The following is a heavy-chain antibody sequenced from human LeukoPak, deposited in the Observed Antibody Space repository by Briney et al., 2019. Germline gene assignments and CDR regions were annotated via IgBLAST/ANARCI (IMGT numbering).Heavy chain of an antibody. V-gene: IGHV3-23*01. CDR2: ITSSGST. D-gene: IGHD3-22*01. CDR1: GCTFSNYA. J-gene: IGHJ4*02. CDR3: AKRTYDPFYFDY. Sequence: GGSLRLSCAASGCTFSNYAMSWVRQAPGKGLEWVSTITSSGSTYYPDSVKGRFTISRDNSKNMLYLQMSSLRAADTAVYYCAKRTYDPFYFDYWGQGTLVTVSS.